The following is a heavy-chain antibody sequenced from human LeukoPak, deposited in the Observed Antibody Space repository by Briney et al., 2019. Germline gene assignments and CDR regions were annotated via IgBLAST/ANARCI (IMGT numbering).Heavy chain of an antibody. CDR1: GFTFRSYA. CDR3: ASNEYSNEYYFDY. V-gene: IGHV3-23*01. CDR2: ISGSGSGI. Sequence: PGGSLRLSCAASGFTFRSYAMTWVRQAPGKGLEWVSSISGSGSGIYYADSVKGRLTISRDSSNNTLYLQMNSLRAEDTAVNYCASNEYSNEYYFDYWGQGTLVTVSS. J-gene: IGHJ4*02. D-gene: IGHD6-6*01.